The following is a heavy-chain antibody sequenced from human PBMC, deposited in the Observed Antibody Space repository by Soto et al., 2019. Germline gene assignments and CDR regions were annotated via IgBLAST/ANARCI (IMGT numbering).Heavy chain of an antibody. CDR2: INSDESSR. V-gene: IGHV3-74*01. CDR1: GFTFSNYW. CDR3: ARGIDFYFDL. Sequence: HPGGSLRLSCVASGFTFSNYWMHWVRQAPGKGLEWVSRINSDESSRAYADSVKGRFISSRDNDKNSLSLEMNSLRAEDTAVYYCARGIDFYFDLWGRGTLVTVSS. J-gene: IGHJ2*01.